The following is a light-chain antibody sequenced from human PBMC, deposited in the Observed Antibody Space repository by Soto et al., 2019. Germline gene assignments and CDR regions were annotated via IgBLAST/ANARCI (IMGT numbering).Light chain of an antibody. J-gene: IGKJ1*01. Sequence: EIVMTQSPATLSLSPGERATLSCRASQSVSSNLAWYQQKPGQAPRLLIYGASSRATGIPDRFSGSGSGTDFTLNISRLEPEDFAVYYCQQYGSSPQTFGQGTKVDIK. CDR1: QSVSSN. CDR3: QQYGSSPQT. CDR2: GAS. V-gene: IGKV3-20*01.